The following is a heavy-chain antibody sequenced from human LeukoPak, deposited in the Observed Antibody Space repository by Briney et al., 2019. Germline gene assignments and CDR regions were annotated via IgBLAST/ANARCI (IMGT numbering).Heavy chain of an antibody. CDR3: AKNWGSFSWFFDL. CDR1: GFTFSTYW. J-gene: IGHJ2*01. V-gene: IGHV3-7*03. CDR2: INQDGREK. Sequence: GGSLRLSCAASGFTFSTYWMSWVRQAPGKGLEWVANINQDGREKYYVDSVKGRFTISRDNAKNSLYLQMNSLRAEDTALYHCAKNWGSFSWFFDLWGRGTLVTVSS. D-gene: IGHD7-27*01.